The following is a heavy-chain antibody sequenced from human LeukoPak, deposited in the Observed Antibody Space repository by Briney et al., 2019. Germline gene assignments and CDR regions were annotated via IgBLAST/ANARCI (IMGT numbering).Heavy chain of an antibody. J-gene: IGHJ5*02. V-gene: IGHV4-59*08. D-gene: IGHD5-24*01. CDR1: GGSISSYY. CDR2: IYYSGST. Sequence: SETLSLTCTVSGGSISSYYWSWIRQPPGKGLEWIGYIYYSGSTNYNPSLKSRVTISVDTSKNQFSLKLSSVTAADTAVYYCARHGGGDSYNYRTDWFDPWGQGTLVTVSS. CDR3: ARHGGGDSYNYRTDWFDP.